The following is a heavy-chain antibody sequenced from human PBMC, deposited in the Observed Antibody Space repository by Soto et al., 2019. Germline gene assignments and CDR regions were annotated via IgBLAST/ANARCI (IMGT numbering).Heavy chain of an antibody. CDR3: AATRTNSHFDY. Sequence: VESLNLSCQASVYIFTSYWLGWLRQMPGKGLEWMGIIYPGDSDTRYSPSFQGQVTISADKSISTAYLQWSSLKASDTAMYYCAATRTNSHFDYWGQGTLVTVSS. CDR1: VYIFTSYW. CDR2: IYPGDSDT. D-gene: IGHD2-8*01. V-gene: IGHV5-51*01. J-gene: IGHJ4*02.